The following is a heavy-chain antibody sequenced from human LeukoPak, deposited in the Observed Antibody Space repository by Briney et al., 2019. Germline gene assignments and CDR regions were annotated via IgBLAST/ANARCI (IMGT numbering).Heavy chain of an antibody. V-gene: IGHV4-39*01. CDR3: ARHFSEMARSNWFDP. CDR2: IYYSGST. D-gene: IGHD5-24*01. Sequence: SETLSLTCTVSGGSISSSSYYWGWIRQPPGKGLEWIGSIYYSGSTYYNPSLKSRVTISVDTSKNQFSLKLSSVTAADTAVYYCARHFSEMARSNWFDPWGQGTLVTVSS. J-gene: IGHJ5*02. CDR1: GGSISSSSYY.